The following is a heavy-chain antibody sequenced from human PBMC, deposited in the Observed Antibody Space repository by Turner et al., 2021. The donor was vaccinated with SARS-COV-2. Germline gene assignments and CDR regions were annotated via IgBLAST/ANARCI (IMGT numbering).Heavy chain of an antibody. J-gene: IGHJ4*02. D-gene: IGHD2-2*01. CDR3: ARDIVLIPATYGFDY. Sequence: QVQLVQSGVEVKKPGASVKVSCKASGYTFTSYYMHWVRQAPGQGLEWMGIINPSGGSTSYAQKFQGRVTMTRDTSTSTVYMELSSLRSEDTAVYYCARDIVLIPATYGFDYWGQGTLVTVSS. CDR2: INPSGGST. CDR1: GYTFTSYY. V-gene: IGHV1-46*01.